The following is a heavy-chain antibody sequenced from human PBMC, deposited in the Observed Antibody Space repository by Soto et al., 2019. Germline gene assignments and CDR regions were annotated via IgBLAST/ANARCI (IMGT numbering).Heavy chain of an antibody. Sequence: GGSLRLSCAASGFTFSSYAMSWVRQAPGKGLEWVSAISGSGGSTYYADSVKGRFTISRDNSKNTLYLQMNSLRAEDTAVYYCAKFEEDYGDYLYYFDYWGQGTLVTVSS. CDR2: ISGSGGST. J-gene: IGHJ4*02. D-gene: IGHD4-17*01. CDR3: AKFEEDYGDYLYYFDY. CDR1: GFTFSSYA. V-gene: IGHV3-23*01.